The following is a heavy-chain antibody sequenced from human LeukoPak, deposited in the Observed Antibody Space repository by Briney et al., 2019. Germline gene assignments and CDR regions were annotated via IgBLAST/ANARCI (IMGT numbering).Heavy chain of an antibody. CDR2: ISPTGSTT. Sequence: GGSLRLSCTASGFSFSGHWMHWARQLPGKGLVWVSRISPTGSTTSYADSVKGRFTVSRDNSKNTLYLQMNSLRAEDTAVYYCAKDGGHYSGSYFAFDIWGQGTMVTVSS. CDR3: AKDGGHYSGSYFAFDI. J-gene: IGHJ3*02. V-gene: IGHV3-74*01. CDR1: GFSFSGHW. D-gene: IGHD1-26*01.